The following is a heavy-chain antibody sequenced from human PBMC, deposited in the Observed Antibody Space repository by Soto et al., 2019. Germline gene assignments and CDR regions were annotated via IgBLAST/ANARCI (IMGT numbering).Heavy chain of an antibody. D-gene: IGHD3-16*01. V-gene: IGHV5-10-1*01. CDR2: IDPSDSYT. CDR1: GYSFTSYW. J-gene: IGHJ6*02. Sequence: GESLKISCKGSGYSFTSYWISWVRQMPGKGLEWMGRIDPSDSYTNYSPSFQGHVTTSADKSISTAYLQWSSLKASDTAMYYCARGYRAYRYYYGMDVWGQGTTVTVSS. CDR3: ARGYRAYRYYYGMDV.